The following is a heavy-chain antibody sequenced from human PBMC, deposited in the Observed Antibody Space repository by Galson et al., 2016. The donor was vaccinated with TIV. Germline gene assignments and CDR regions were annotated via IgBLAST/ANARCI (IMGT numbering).Heavy chain of an antibody. CDR2: ISSGRSSTI. CDR1: GFTFSGYS. D-gene: IGHD1-26*01. CDR3: ARESPNTGSYSYWYFDL. J-gene: IGHJ2*01. Sequence: ASGFTFSGYSLDWVRQAPGKGLEWLSYISSGRSSTIHYADSVKGRFTISRDNAKNSLFLQMNSLSAEDSAIYYCARESPNTGSYSYWYFDLWGRGTLVTVSS. V-gene: IGHV3-48*04.